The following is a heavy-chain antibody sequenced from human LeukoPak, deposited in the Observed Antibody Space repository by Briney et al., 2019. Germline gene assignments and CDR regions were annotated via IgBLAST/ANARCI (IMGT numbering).Heavy chain of an antibody. V-gene: IGHV3-23*01. CDR1: GFTFSSYA. Sequence: GGSLRLSCAASGFTFSSYAMSWVRQAPGKGLEWVSAISGSGGSTYYADSVKGRFTISRDNSRNTLFLQMNSLRAEDTAVYYCAKHLYDSSGYYYDCWGQGTLVTVSS. J-gene: IGHJ4*02. CDR2: ISGSGGST. D-gene: IGHD3-22*01. CDR3: AKHLYDSSGYYYDC.